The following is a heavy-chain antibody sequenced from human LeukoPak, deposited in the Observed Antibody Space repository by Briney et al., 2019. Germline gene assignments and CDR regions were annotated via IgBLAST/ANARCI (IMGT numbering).Heavy chain of an antibody. CDR3: ARDRISINALDM. J-gene: IGHJ3*02. D-gene: IGHD1-14*01. CDR2: TYYSGST. Sequence: SETLSLTCTVSGGSITSYYWSWIRQPPGKGLEWIGYTYYSGSTNYNPSLKSRVTISVDTSKNQFSLKLTSVTAADTAVYYCARDRISINALDMWGQGTVVTVSS. CDR1: GGSITSYY. V-gene: IGHV4-59*01.